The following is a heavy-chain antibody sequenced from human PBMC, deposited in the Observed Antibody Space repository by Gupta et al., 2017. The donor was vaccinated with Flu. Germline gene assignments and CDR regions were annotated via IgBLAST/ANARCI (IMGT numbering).Heavy chain of an antibody. D-gene: IGHD1-26*01. V-gene: IGHV3-74*01. CDR3: TRVIVGSSGVFDI. J-gene: IGHJ3*02. Sequence: DSVKGRFTISRDNAKNTLYLQMNSLGDDDTAVYYCTRVIVGSSGVFDIWGQGTMVTVSS.